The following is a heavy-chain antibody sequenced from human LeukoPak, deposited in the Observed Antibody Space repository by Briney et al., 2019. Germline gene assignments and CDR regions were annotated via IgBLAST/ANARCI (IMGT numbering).Heavy chain of an antibody. V-gene: IGHV4-34*01. CDR1: GGSFSGYY. D-gene: IGHD5-12*01. J-gene: IGHJ3*02. CDR2: INHSGST. Sequence: SETLSLTCAVYGGSFSGYYWSWIRQPPGKGLEWIGEINHSGSTNYNPSLKSRVTISVDTSKNQFSLKLSSVTAADTAVYYCARHIKWLRLVDAFDIWGQGTMVTVSS. CDR3: ARHIKWLRLVDAFDI.